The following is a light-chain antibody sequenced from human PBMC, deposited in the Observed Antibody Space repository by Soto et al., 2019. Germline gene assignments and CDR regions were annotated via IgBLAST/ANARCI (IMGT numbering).Light chain of an antibody. CDR1: QSVSSS. CDR2: EAS. J-gene: IGKJ4*01. CDR3: QQRYTWLT. V-gene: IGKV3-11*01. Sequence: EIVLKQSPATLSLSPGERATLSCRASQSVSSSLAWYQQKPGQPPRLLIYEASNTATGIPARFSGTGSGTDFTLNISSLETEDFAVYFCQQRYTWLTFGGGTKVEIK.